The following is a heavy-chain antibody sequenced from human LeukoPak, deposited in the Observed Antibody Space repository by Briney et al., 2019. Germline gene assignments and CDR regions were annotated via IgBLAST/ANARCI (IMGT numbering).Heavy chain of an antibody. CDR3: ARIRYSSSSGNDY. CDR2: IYYSGST. CDR1: GGSISSSSYY. J-gene: IGHJ4*02. V-gene: IGHV4-39*01. D-gene: IGHD6-6*01. Sequence: SETLSLTCTVSGGSISSSSYYWGWIRQPPGKGLEWIGSIYYSGSTYYNPSLKSRVTISVDTSKNQFSLKLSSVTAADTAVHYCARIRYSSSSGNDYWGQGTLVTVSS.